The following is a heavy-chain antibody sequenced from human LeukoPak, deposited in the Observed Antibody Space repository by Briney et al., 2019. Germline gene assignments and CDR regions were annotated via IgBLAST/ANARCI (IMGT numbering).Heavy chain of an antibody. CDR3: AKSTQPLLEIADY. V-gene: IGHV3-11*04. D-gene: IGHD5-24*01. J-gene: IGHJ4*02. CDR2: ISSGASTT. CDR1: GFIFSDYY. Sequence: GWSLRLSCAASGFIFSDYYMNWIRQAPGKGREGVSYISSGASTTRYADSVKGRFTISRDNAKNSLSLQMNSLRAEDTAVYYCAKSTQPLLEIADYWGQGTLVTVSS.